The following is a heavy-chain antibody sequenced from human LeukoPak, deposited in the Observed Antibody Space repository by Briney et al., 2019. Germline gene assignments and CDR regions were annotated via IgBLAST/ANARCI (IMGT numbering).Heavy chain of an antibody. V-gene: IGHV4-59*01. J-gene: IGHJ4*02. Sequence: SETLSLTCTVSGGSISNYYWSWIRQPPGKGLEWIGYVYYSGSTNYNPSLRSRVTISVDTSKNQFSLKLTSVTAADTAVYYCARDRSFDDSSGYYFDYWGQGTLVTVSS. CDR2: VYYSGST. CDR1: GGSISNYY. D-gene: IGHD3-22*01. CDR3: ARDRSFDDSSGYYFDY.